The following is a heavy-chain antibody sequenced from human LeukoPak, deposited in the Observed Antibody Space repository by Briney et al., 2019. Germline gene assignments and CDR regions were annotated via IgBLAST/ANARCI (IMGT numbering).Heavy chain of an antibody. Sequence: PGGSLRLSCAASGFTFSSYAMSWVRQAPGKGLEWVSAISGSGGSTYYADSVKGRFTISRDNSKNTLYLQMNSLRAEDTAVYYCAKLGYDFWSGYYYDYWGQGTLVTVSS. CDR1: GFTFSSYA. CDR3: AKLGYDFWSGYYYDY. V-gene: IGHV3-23*01. CDR2: ISGSGGST. J-gene: IGHJ4*02. D-gene: IGHD3-3*01.